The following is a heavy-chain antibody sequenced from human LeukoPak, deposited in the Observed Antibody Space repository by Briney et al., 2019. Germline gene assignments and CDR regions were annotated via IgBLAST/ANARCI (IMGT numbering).Heavy chain of an antibody. J-gene: IGHJ6*02. D-gene: IGHD3-10*01. CDR2: IYHSGST. V-gene: IGHV4-30-2*01. CDR3: ARVRGSGSHIRVMDV. CDR1: GGSISSGGYS. Sequence: SETLSLTCAVSGGSISSGGYSWSWIRQPPGKGLEWIGYIYHSGSTYYNPSLKSRVTISVDRSKNQFSLKLSSVTAADTAVYYCARVRGSGSHIRVMDVWGQGTTVTVSS.